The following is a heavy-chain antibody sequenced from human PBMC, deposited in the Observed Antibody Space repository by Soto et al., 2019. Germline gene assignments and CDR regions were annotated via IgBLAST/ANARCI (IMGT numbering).Heavy chain of an antibody. V-gene: IGHV3-33*03. CDR1: GFTFSTYG. Sequence: QVQLVESGGGVVQPGTSLRLSCAASGFTFSTYGMHWVRQAPGKGLEYVAGVRYDGRAEYYVDSVRGRFTISRDNYKNMLSLQMSSLRAEDTAGDYCAIVFFAAVSAAHFAHWGQGTPVTVSS. CDR2: VRYDGRAE. D-gene: IGHD6-25*01. CDR3: AIVFFAAVSAAHFAH. J-gene: IGHJ4*02.